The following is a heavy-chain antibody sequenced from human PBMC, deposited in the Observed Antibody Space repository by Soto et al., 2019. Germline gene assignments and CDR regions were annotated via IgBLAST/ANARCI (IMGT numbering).Heavy chain of an antibody. V-gene: IGHV3-74*01. CDR3: TRGPRPSSIGTGAY. CDR2: INSEGSSA. J-gene: IGHJ4*02. CDR1: GLSGSTFTSNW. Sequence: EVLLVESGGGLVQPGGSLRVACSVSGLSGSTFTSNWMHWVRQAPGKGLVWVSRINSEGSSATYADTVKGRFTTSRDAAKDTLYLQMSNLRPEDTAVYYCTRGPRPSSIGTGAYWGRGTQVTVSS. D-gene: IGHD1-1*01.